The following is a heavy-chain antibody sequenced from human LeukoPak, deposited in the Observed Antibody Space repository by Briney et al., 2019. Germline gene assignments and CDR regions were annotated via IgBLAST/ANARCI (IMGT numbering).Heavy chain of an antibody. J-gene: IGHJ4*02. CDR1: GFTFSRYG. D-gene: IGHD3-16*01. CDR2: IRDDGSTR. CDR3: AKVPHSWGLFDS. Sequence: GGSLRLSCAASGFTFSRYGLHWVRQAPGKGLEWVAFIRDDGSTRYYTDSVKGRFTVSRDNSKNTLYLQMDSLRTEDTAVYFCAKVPHSWGLFDSWGQGTLVTVSS. V-gene: IGHV3-30*02.